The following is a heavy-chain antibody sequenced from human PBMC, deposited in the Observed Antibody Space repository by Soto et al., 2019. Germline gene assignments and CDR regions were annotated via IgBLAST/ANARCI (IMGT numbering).Heavy chain of an antibody. D-gene: IGHD6-19*01. CDR1: GGSISSYY. V-gene: IGHV4-59*01. Sequence: ASETLSLTCTVSGGSISSYYWSWIRQPPGKGLEWIGYIYYSGSTNYNPSLKSRVTISVDTSKNQFPLKLSSVTAADTAVYYCARDQAAVAADNWFDPWGQGTLVTVSS. J-gene: IGHJ5*02. CDR3: ARDQAAVAADNWFDP. CDR2: IYYSGST.